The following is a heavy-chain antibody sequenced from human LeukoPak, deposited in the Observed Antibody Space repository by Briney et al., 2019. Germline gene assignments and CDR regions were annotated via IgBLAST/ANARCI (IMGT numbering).Heavy chain of an antibody. CDR3: ARGPGGDTM. J-gene: IGHJ4*02. CDR2: ISSTSSYI. V-gene: IGHV3-21*01. D-gene: IGHD3-10*01. Sequence: PGGSLRLSRAASGFTFSSYMNWGRQAPGEGLEWVSSISSTSSYIYYADSVKGRFTISRDNAKNSLYLQMNSLRVEDTAVYYCARGPGGDTMWGQGTLVTVSS. CDR1: GFTFSSY.